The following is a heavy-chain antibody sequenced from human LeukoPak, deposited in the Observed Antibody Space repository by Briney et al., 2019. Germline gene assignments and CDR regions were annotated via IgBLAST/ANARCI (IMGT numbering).Heavy chain of an antibody. J-gene: IGHJ4*02. CDR3: ASRSTNGYYDILTGYFSY. CDR2: INQSGST. D-gene: IGHD3-9*01. CDR1: GGSFSGYY. V-gene: IGHV4-34*01. Sequence: SETLSLTCAVYGGSFSGYYWSWIRQPPGKGLEWIGEINQSGSTNYNPSLKSRVTISVDTSKNQFSLKLSSVTAADTAVYYCASRSTNGYYDILTGYFSYWGQGTLVTVSS.